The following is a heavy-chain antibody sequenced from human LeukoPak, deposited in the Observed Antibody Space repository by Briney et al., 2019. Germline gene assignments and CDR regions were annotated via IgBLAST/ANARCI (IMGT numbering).Heavy chain of an antibody. V-gene: IGHV3-66*02. Sequence: PGGSLRLSCAASGFTVSSNYMSWARQAPGTGLEWVSVIYSGGSTYYADSVKGRFTISRDNSKNTLYLQMNSLRAEDTAVYYCARDREYYYDSSGYYWRDYWGQGTLVTVSS. D-gene: IGHD3-22*01. J-gene: IGHJ4*02. CDR1: GFTVSSNY. CDR3: ARDREYYYDSSGYYWRDY. CDR2: IYSGGST.